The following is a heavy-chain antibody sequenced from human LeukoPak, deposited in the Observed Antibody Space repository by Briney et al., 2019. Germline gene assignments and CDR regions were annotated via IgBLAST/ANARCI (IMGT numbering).Heavy chain of an antibody. CDR2: IIPILGIA. V-gene: IGHV1-69*04. J-gene: IGHJ4*02. CDR3: ARVSLDGYNTYYFDY. D-gene: IGHD5-24*01. Sequence: GPSVKVSCKASGGTFSSYAISWVRQAPGQGLEWMGRIIPILGIANYAQKFQGRVTITADKSTSTAYMELSSLRSEDTAVYYCARVSLDGYNTYYFDYWGQGTLVTVSS. CDR1: GGTFSSYA.